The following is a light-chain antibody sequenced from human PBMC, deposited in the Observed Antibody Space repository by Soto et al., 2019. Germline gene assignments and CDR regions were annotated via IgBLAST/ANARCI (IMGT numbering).Light chain of an antibody. CDR3: SSYAGGNILV. CDR2: EVS. Sequence: QSALTQPPSASGSPGQSVTISCTGTSSDVGGYNYVSWYQQHPGKAPKLMIFEVSKRPSGVPDRFSGSKSDITASLTVSGLQAEDEAYYYCSSYAGGNILVFGGGTKLTVL. V-gene: IGLV2-8*01. J-gene: IGLJ2*01. CDR1: SSDVGGYNY.